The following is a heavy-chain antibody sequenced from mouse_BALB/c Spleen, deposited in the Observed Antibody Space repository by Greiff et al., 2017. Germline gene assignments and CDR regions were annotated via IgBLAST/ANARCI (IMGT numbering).Heavy chain of an antibody. CDR1: GFTFSSFG. CDR3: ARDYGSSPDY. V-gene: IGHV5-17*02. CDR2: ISSGSSTI. J-gene: IGHJ2*01. D-gene: IGHD1-1*01. Sequence: EVMLVESGGGLVQPGGSRKLSCAASGFTFSSFGMHWVRQAPEKGLEWVAYISSGSSTIYYADTVKGRFTISRDNPKNTLFLQMTSLRSEDTAMYYCARDYGSSPDYWGQGTTLTVSS.